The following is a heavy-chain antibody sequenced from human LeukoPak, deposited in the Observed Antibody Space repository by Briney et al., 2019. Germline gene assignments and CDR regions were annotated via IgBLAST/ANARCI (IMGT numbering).Heavy chain of an antibody. CDR2: ISYSETT. CDR1: GGSISSFD. Sequence: SETLSLTCTVSGGSISSFDWSWIRQPPGKGLEYIGYISYSETTSYNPALKSRVTISVDTSQNQFSLKLTSVTAADTAVYYCARDKGLPQAFDIWGQGKMVTVSS. J-gene: IGHJ3*02. CDR3: ARDKGLPQAFDI. V-gene: IGHV4-59*01.